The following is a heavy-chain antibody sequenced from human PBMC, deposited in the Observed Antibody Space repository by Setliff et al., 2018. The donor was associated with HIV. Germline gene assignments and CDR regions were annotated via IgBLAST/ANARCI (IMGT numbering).Heavy chain of an antibody. Sequence: GSGPTLVNPTQTLTLTCTFSGFSLSTVGVGVGWIRQPPGKALEWLALIYWDDDKRYSPSLKSRLTITKDTSKNQVVLTMTNMDPVDTAVYYCAKKTAAYTSGSWLHYWGQGTLVTVSS. J-gene: IGHJ4*02. V-gene: IGHV2-5*02. D-gene: IGHD3-10*01. CDR1: GFSLSTVGVG. CDR2: IYWDDDK. CDR3: AKKTAAYTSGSWLHY.